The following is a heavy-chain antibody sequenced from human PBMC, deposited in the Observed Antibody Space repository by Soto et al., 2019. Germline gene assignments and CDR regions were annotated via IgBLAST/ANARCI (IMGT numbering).Heavy chain of an antibody. V-gene: IGHV1-2*02. CDR2: INPKTGVT. D-gene: IGHD7-27*01. Sequence: QVHLVQSGAEVKNPGASVKVSCKASGYTFTDYHVHWVRQAPGQGPEWMGWINPKTGVTVYAQKFQGRVTLTRDTSISTAYMELSRLRSDDTAVYHCARDYLPTEENWEDADNYIDPWGQGTLVTVTS. J-gene: IGHJ5*02. CDR3: ARDYLPTEENWEDADNYIDP. CDR1: GYTFTDYH.